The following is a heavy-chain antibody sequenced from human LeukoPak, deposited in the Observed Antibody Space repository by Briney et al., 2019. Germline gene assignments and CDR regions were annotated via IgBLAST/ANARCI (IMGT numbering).Heavy chain of an antibody. J-gene: IGHJ3*02. CDR2: IIPILGIA. CDR1: GGTFSSYT. Sequence: SVKVSCKASGGTFSSYTISWVRQAPGQGLEWMGRIIPILGIANYAQKFQGRVTITADKSTSTAYMELSSLRSEDTAVYYCARSHTAMGSNDAFDIWGQGTMVTVSS. V-gene: IGHV1-69*02. D-gene: IGHD5-18*01. CDR3: ARSHTAMGSNDAFDI.